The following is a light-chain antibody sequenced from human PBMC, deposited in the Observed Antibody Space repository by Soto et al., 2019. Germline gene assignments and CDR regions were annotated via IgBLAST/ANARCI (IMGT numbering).Light chain of an antibody. V-gene: IGKV3-20*01. CDR3: QQYGSSPT. J-gene: IGKJ1*01. CDR1: QSVRSSY. CDR2: DAS. Sequence: EIVLTQSPGTLSLSPGERATLSCRASQSVRSSYLAWYQQKPGQSPRLLIYDASNRATGIPDRLSGSGSGTDFTLAISRLEPEDFALYYCQQYGSSPTFGQGTKVEIK.